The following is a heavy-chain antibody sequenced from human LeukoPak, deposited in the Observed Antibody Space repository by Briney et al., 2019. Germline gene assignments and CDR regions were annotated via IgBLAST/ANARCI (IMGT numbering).Heavy chain of an antibody. CDR2: IPSNGSHE. D-gene: IGHD6-19*01. V-gene: IGHV3-30*02. Sequence: GGSLRLSCAASGFNLGSYGMHWVRQAPGKGLEWVAFIPSNGSHEYYADSVKGRFTISRDSSRNTLYLQMDSLRPEDTAMYYCSKSAVAGTHYYYYDMDVWGQGTTVTVSS. CDR1: GFNLGSYG. CDR3: SKSAVAGTHYYYYDMDV. J-gene: IGHJ6*02.